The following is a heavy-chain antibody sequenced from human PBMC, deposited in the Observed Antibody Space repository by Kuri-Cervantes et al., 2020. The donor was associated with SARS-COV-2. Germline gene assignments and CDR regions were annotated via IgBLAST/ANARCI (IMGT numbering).Heavy chain of an antibody. V-gene: IGHV4-59*12. D-gene: IGHD6-19*01. J-gene: IGHJ5*02. CDR3: ARAGYSSGWGWFDP. CDR2: IYYTGST. Sequence: ESLKISCTVSGGSISTSYWSWIRQPPGKGLGWIGYIYYTGSTNYNPSLKSRVTISVDTSKKQFSLKLSSVTAADTAVYYCARAGYSSGWGWFDPWGQGTLVTVSS. CDR1: GGSISTSY.